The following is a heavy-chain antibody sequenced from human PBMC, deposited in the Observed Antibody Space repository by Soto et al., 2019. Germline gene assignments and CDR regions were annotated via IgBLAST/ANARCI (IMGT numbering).Heavy chain of an antibody. CDR2: INQYGTT. CDR1: GESLSDHY. D-gene: IGHD1-20*01. CDR3: ARGAHISGVTRCFDP. Sequence: QVQLQQWGAGLLKPSETLSLICAVSGESLSDHYWSWIRQSPGKGLEWIGDINQYGTTNYNPSLKSRVTISADTSKNQFFLRLDSVTAADTAIYYCARGAHISGVTRCFDPWGQGTLVTVSS. V-gene: IGHV4-34*01. J-gene: IGHJ5*02.